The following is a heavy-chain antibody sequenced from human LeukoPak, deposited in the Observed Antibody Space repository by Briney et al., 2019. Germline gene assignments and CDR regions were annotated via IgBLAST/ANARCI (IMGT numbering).Heavy chain of an antibody. CDR1: GFAFSSYN. V-gene: IGHV3-48*02. Sequence: SGGSLRLSCAASGFAFSSYNMNWVRQAPGKGLERISYIGSSGSPTHYADSVRGRFTISRDNAKNSLYLQMNSLRDDDTALYYCARRPYSDTSGRLSDVWGQGTTVTVSS. J-gene: IGHJ6*02. D-gene: IGHD3-22*01. CDR2: IGSSGSPT. CDR3: ARRPYSDTSGRLSDV.